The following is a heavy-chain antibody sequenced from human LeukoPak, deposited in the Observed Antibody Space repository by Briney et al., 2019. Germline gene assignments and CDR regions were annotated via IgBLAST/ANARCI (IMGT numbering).Heavy chain of an antibody. CDR3: AREQWLVPVDNWFDP. CDR1: GYSFTSYW. D-gene: IGHD6-19*01. V-gene: IGHV5-51*01. CDR2: IYPGDSDT. J-gene: IGHJ5*02. Sequence: GESLKISCKGSGYSFTSYWIGWVRQMPGKGLEWMGIIYPGDSDTRYSPSFQGQVTISADKSISTAYLQWSSLKASDTAMYYCAREQWLVPVDNWFDPWGQGTLVTVSS.